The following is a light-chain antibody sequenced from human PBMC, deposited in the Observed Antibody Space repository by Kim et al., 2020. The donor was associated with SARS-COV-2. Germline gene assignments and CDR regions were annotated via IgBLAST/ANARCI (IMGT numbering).Light chain of an antibody. CDR3: QHYGSLPWT. CDR2: DAS. J-gene: IGKJ1*01. Sequence: EIVLTQSPGTLSLSPGERVTLSCRASQSVSSYLAWYQQKPGQAPRLLIYDASSRATGIPDRFSGSGSETDFTLTISRLEPEDFAVYYCQHYGSLPWTFGQGTKVDIK. V-gene: IGKV3-20*01. CDR1: QSVSSY.